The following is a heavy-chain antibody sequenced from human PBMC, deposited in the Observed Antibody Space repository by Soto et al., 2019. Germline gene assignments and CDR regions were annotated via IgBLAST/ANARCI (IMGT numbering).Heavy chain of an antibody. CDR1: GFTFSSYW. CDR2: IKQDGSEK. Sequence: EVQLVESGGGLVQPGGSLRLSCAASGFTFSSYWMSWVRQAPGKGLEWVANIKQDGSEKYYVDSVKGRFTISRDNAKNSLYLQMNSLRAEDTAVYYCARDGGSVRFLEWLLSYYYYGMDVWGQGTTVTVSS. V-gene: IGHV3-7*01. CDR3: ARDGGSVRFLEWLLSYYYYGMDV. D-gene: IGHD3-3*01. J-gene: IGHJ6*02.